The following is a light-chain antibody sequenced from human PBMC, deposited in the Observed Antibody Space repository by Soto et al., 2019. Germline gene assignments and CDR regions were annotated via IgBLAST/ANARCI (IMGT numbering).Light chain of an antibody. CDR2: DVS. CDR1: QDISSY. V-gene: IGKV3-11*01. J-gene: IGKJ5*01. Sequence: IVLTHSPATLSLSPGTRTTLCCRASQDISSYLIWYQQKPGQAPRLLIYDVSNRATGIPARFSGSGSGTEFTLTISSLQSEEFEIYYCQQYNNWPISCGQGTRLEIK. CDR3: QQYNNWPIS.